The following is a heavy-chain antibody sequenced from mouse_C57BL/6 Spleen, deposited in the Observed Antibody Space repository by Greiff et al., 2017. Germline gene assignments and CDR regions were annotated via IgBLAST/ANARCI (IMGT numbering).Heavy chain of an antibody. CDR1: GYTFTSYW. J-gene: IGHJ2*01. V-gene: IGHV1-64*01. CDR2: IHPNSGST. Sequence: QVQLQQPGAELVKPGASVKLSCKASGYTFTSYWMHWVKQRPGQGLEWIGMIHPNSGSTNYNEKFKSKATLTVDKSSSTAYMQLSSLTSEDAAVYYCARSLTGTRAYWGQGTTLTVSS. CDR3: ARSLTGTRAY. D-gene: IGHD4-1*01.